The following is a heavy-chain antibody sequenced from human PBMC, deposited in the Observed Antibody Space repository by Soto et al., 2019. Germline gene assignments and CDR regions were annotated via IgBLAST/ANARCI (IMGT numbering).Heavy chain of an antibody. CDR1: GYTFTNYY. CDR3: ARDLAGLTTVLYFYGMGV. V-gene: IGHV1-46*01. Sequence: ASVKVSCKASGYTFTNYYIYWVRQAPGQGLEWMGIINSGGGSTSYAQKFQGRVTMTRDTSTSTVYMELSSLRSEDTAVYYCARDLAGLTTVLYFYGMGVWGQGTTVTVSS. J-gene: IGHJ6*02. CDR2: INSGGGST. D-gene: IGHD4-4*01.